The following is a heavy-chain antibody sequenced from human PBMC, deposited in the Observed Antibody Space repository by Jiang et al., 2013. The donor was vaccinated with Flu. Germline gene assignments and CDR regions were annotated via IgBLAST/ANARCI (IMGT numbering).Heavy chain of an antibody. CDR2: ISGSGGST. J-gene: IGHJ6*02. V-gene: IGHV3-23*01. CDR3: AKDHRYCSSTSCYYGMDV. D-gene: IGHD2-2*01. Sequence: LEWVSAISGSGGSTYYADSVKGRFTISRDNSKNTLYLQMNSLRAEDTAVYYCAKDHRYCSSTSCYYGMDVWGQGTTVTVSS.